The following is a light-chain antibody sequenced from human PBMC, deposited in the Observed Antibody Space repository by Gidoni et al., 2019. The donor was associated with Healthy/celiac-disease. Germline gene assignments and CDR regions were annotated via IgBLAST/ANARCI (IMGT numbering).Light chain of an antibody. CDR3: QQSYSIPPT. Sequence: DIQMTQSPSSLSASVRDKVTITCRASQSISSNLHWYQQKPEKAPKLLIYAASSFQSGVPSRFSGSGSGTDFTLTISSLEPEDVATYYCQQSYSIPPTFGQGTKLEIK. CDR2: AAS. V-gene: IGKV1-39*01. CDR1: QSISSN. J-gene: IGKJ2*01.